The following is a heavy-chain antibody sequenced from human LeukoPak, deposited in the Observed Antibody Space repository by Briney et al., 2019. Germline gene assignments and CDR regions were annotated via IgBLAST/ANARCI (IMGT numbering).Heavy chain of an antibody. V-gene: IGHV1-18*01. CDR1: GYTFTSYG. J-gene: IGHJ4*02. Sequence: GASVTVSCTASGYTFTSYGISWVRQAPGQGLEWMAWISAYNGNTNYAQKLQGRVTMTTDTSTSTAYMELRSLRSDDTAVYYCARTYCSGGSCYSSFLDYWGQGTLVTVSS. CDR2: ISAYNGNT. CDR3: ARTYCSGGSCYSSFLDY. D-gene: IGHD2-15*01.